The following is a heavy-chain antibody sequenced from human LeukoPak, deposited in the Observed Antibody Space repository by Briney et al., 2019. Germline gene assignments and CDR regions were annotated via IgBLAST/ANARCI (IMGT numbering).Heavy chain of an antibody. D-gene: IGHD3-10*01. J-gene: IGHJ4*02. Sequence: GGSLRLSCAASGFTFDDYAMHWVRQAPGKGLEWVSAISWNSGSTCYADSVKGRFTISRDNAKNSLYLQMNSLRAEDTALYYCAKGVLWFGVLTSDFDYWGQGTMVTVSS. CDR2: ISWNSGST. V-gene: IGHV3-9*01. CDR1: GFTFDDYA. CDR3: AKGVLWFGVLTSDFDY.